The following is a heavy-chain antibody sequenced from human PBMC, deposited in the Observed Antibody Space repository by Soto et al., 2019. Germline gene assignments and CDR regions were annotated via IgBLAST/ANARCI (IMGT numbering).Heavy chain of an antibody. D-gene: IGHD2-15*01. V-gene: IGHV3-30-3*01. CDR2: ISYDGSNK. J-gene: IGHJ5*02. CDR1: GLTFSSYA. CDR3: ARDSIVVVVAATSSRWFDP. Sequence: QVQLVESGGGVVQPGRSLRLSCAASGLTFSSYAMHWVRQAPGKGLEWVAVISYDGSNKYYADSVKGRFTISRDNSKNTLYLQMNSLRAEDTAVYYCARDSIVVVVAATSSRWFDPWGQGTLVTVSS.